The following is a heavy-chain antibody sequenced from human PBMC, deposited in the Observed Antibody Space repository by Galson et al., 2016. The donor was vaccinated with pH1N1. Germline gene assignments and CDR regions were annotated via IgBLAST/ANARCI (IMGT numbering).Heavy chain of an antibody. Sequence: QSGAEVKKPGESLKISCKASGSSFTSQWIAWVRQVPGKGLEWVGVVNPGGSTIRYSPPFQGQVTISSDKSINIAYLQWISLRASDTATYYCARQYDFGDYRGDAFDIWGQGTMVTVSS. CDR2: VNPGGSTI. CDR3: ARQYDFGDYRGDAFDI. CDR1: GSSFTSQW. D-gene: IGHD4-17*01. V-gene: IGHV5-51*03. J-gene: IGHJ3*02.